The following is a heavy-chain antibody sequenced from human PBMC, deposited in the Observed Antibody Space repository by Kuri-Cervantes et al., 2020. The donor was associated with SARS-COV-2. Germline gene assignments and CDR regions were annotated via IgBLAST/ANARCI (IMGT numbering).Heavy chain of an antibody. CDR1: GYTLTELS. D-gene: IGHD4-17*01. CDR3: ARVSSNSVAAHYGYFDY. CDR2: IIPIFGTA. V-gene: IGHV1-69*06. Sequence: SVKVSCKASGYTLTELSMHWVRQAPGKGLEWMGGIIPIFGTANYAQKFQGRVTITADKSTSTAYMELSSLRPEDTAVYYCARVSSNSVAAHYGYFDYWGQGTLVTVSS. J-gene: IGHJ4*02.